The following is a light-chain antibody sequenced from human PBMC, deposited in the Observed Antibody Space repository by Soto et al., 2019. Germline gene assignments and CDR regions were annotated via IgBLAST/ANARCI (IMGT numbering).Light chain of an antibody. J-gene: IGLJ3*02. CDR1: TSNIGSNS. CDR2: GSN. V-gene: IGLV1-44*01. Sequence: QTVVTQPPSASGAPGQRVTISCSGSTSNIGSNSVNWYQQVPGTAPRLLIYGSNKRPSGVPDRFSASKSGTSASLVISGLQSEDEASYYCAAWDDNLLGMFGGGTKLTVL. CDR3: AAWDDNLLGM.